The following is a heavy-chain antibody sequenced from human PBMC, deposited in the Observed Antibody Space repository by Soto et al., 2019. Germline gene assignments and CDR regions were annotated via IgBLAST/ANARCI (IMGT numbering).Heavy chain of an antibody. J-gene: IGHJ4*02. V-gene: IGHV3-11*01. CDR2: ISSSGSTI. CDR3: ASYARGVQGRENY. CDR1: GFTFSDYY. D-gene: IGHD3-10*01. Sequence: GGSLRLSCAASGFTFSDYYMSWIRQAPGKGLEWVSYISSSGSTIYYADSVKGRFTISRDNSKNTLYLQMNSLRAEDTAVYYCASYARGVQGRENYWGQGTLVTVSS.